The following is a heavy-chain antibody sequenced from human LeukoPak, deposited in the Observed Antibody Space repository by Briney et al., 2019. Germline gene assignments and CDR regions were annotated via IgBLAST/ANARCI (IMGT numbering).Heavy chain of an antibody. V-gene: IGHV3-23*01. CDR3: AKVQVYSNYGTLDY. D-gene: IGHD4-11*01. CDR1: GFTFSSYA. J-gene: IGHJ4*02. CDR2: ISGSGGST. Sequence: PGGSLRLSCVASGFTFSSYAMSWVRQAPGKGQEWVSAISGSGGSTYYADSVKGRFTISRDNSKNTLYLQMNSLRAEDTAVYYCAKVQVYSNYGTLDYWGQGTLVTVSS.